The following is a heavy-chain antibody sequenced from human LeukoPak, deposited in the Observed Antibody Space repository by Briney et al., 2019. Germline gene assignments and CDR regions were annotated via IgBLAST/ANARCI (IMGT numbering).Heavy chain of an antibody. CDR1: VFTFSSNS. D-gene: IGHD3-3*01. Sequence: GGSLSLSCTASVFTFSSNSMNWLRQAPGKGLEWVSSISTTGSYIYYADSVKGRFTISRDNAKNSLYLQMNSLRAEDTAVYYCAKDLGGWLTIADKWGQGTLVTVSS. J-gene: IGHJ4*02. CDR3: AKDLGGWLTIADK. V-gene: IGHV3-21*04. CDR2: ISTTGSYI.